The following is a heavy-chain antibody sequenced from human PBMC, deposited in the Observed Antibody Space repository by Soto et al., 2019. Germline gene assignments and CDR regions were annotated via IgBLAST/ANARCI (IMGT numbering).Heavy chain of an antibody. CDR2: IYYSGST. CDR3: ARHNYGSGSTYFDY. Sequence: QVQLQESGPGLVKPSETLSLTCTVSGGSISSYYWSWIRQPPGKGLEWIGYIYYSGSTNYNPSLKSRVTISVDTSKNQFSLKLHSMTAADTAVYYCARHNYGSGSTYFDYWGQGTLVTVSS. CDR1: GGSISSYY. V-gene: IGHV4-59*08. D-gene: IGHD3-10*01. J-gene: IGHJ4*02.